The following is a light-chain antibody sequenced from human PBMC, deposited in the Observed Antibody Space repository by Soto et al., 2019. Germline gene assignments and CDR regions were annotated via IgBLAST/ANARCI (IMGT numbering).Light chain of an antibody. CDR1: QSVSSN. CDR2: DAS. J-gene: IGKJ4*01. CDR3: QQYTKWPLT. V-gene: IGKV3-15*01. Sequence: EIVMTQSPATLSVSPGERATLSCRASQSVSSNLAWYQQKPGQAPRLLIYDASTRATGIPARFSGSGYGTEFTLTNSRLQSEDFAVYYCQQYTKWPLTFGGGTKVEIK.